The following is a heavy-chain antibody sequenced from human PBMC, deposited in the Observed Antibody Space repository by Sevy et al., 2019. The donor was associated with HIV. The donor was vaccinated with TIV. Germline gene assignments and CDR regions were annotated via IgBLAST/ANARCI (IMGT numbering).Heavy chain of an antibody. J-gene: IGHJ5*02. CDR3: ARGGGAWLQPSRNWFDP. D-gene: IGHD5-12*01. CDR1: GGSVSSGSYY. CDR2: IYYSGST. V-gene: IGHV4-61*01. Sequence: SETLSLTCTVSGGSVSSGSYYWSWIRQPPGKGLEWIGYIYYSGSTNYNPSLKSRVTISVDTSKNQFSLKLSSVTAADTAVYYCARGGGAWLQPSRNWFDPRGQGTLVTVSS.